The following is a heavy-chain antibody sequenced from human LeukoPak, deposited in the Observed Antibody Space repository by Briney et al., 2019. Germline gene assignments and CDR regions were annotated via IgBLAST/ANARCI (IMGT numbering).Heavy chain of an antibody. V-gene: IGHV1-69*04. CDR3: AGGYSYGNYGDAFVI. J-gene: IGHJ3*02. CDR1: GGTFSSYA. CDR2: IIPILGIA. D-gene: IGHD5-18*01. Sequence: ASVKVSCKASGGTFSSYAISWVRQAPGQGLEWMGRIIPILGIANYAQKFQGRVTITADKSTSTAYMELSSLRSEDTAVYYCAGGYSYGNYGDAFVIWGQGTMVTVSS.